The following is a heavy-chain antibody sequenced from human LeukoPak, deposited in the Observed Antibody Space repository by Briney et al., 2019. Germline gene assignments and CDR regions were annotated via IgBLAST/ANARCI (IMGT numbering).Heavy chain of an antibody. Sequence: PGGSLRLSCAASGFTFSSYEMNWVRQAPGKGLEWVSYISSSGSTIYYADSVKGRFTISRDNAKNSLYLQMNSLRAEDTAVYYCARGDCSSTSCYRVNYYYYYYMDVWGKGTTVTISS. J-gene: IGHJ6*03. D-gene: IGHD2-2*02. V-gene: IGHV3-48*03. CDR3: ARGDCSSTSCYRVNYYYYYYMDV. CDR2: ISSSGSTI. CDR1: GFTFSSYE.